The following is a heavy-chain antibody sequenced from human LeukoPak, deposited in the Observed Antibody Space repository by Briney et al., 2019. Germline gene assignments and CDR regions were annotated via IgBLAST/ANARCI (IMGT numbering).Heavy chain of an antibody. D-gene: IGHD3-10*01. CDR1: GFTFSSYA. CDR2: ISGSGGST. Sequence: PGGSLRLSCAASGFTFSSYAMSWVRQAPGKGLEWVSAISGSGGSTYYADSVKGRFTISRDNSKNTLYLQMNSLRAEDTAVYYCAKDAVITMVRGVMGYFDYWGQGTLVTVSS. V-gene: IGHV3-23*01. CDR3: AKDAVITMVRGVMGYFDY. J-gene: IGHJ4*02.